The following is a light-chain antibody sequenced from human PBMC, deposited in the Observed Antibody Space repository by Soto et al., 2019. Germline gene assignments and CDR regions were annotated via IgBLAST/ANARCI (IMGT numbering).Light chain of an antibody. CDR3: QKYNSYPWK. V-gene: IGKV1-5*01. CDR1: QSISSW. Sequence: DIQMTHSPSTLSASVVYIVTITFRASQSISSWLAWYQRKPGKAPKLLIYDASSLESGVPSRFSGSGSGTEFTLTISSLQPDDFATYYCQKYNSYPWKFGQGTKVDIK. CDR2: DAS. J-gene: IGKJ1*01.